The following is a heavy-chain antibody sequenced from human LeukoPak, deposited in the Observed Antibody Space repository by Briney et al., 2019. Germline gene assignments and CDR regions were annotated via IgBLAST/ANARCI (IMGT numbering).Heavy chain of an antibody. J-gene: IGHJ3*02. D-gene: IGHD2-15*01. V-gene: IGHV3-66*01. Sequence: GGSLRLSCAASGIIVSNNYMSWVRQAPGKGLEWVSVIYSGGSTYYADSVKGRFTISRDNSKNTLYLQMGSLRAEDTAVYYCVRGSAVVRDAFDIWGQGTMVTVSS. CDR2: IYSGGST. CDR3: VRGSAVVRDAFDI. CDR1: GIIVSNNY.